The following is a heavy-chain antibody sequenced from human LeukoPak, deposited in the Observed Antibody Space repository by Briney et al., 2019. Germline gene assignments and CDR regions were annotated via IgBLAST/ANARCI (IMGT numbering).Heavy chain of an antibody. CDR2: INPGGGTT. V-gene: IGHV1-46*01. D-gene: IGHD2-8*01. CDR3: ARQRGGQYEDAFDI. CDR1: GYTFTSYY. J-gene: IGHJ3*02. Sequence: ASVKVSCKASGYTFTSYYMHWVRQAPGQGLEWMGIINPGGGTTIYAQNFQGRVTMTRDASTSTVYMELSSLRSEDTAVYYCARQRGGQYEDAFDIWGQGTMVTVSS.